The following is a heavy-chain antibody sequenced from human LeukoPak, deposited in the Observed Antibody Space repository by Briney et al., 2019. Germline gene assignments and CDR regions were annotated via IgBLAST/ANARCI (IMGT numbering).Heavy chain of an antibody. CDR2: IKRDGSEK. V-gene: IGHV3-7*01. CDR1: GFTFSSYW. Sequence: PGGSLRLSCAASGFTFSSYWMSWVRQAPGKGLEWVANIKRDGSEKYYVDSVKGRLTISYVDSVKGRFTISRDNAKNSLYLQMNSLRAEDTAVYYCARDREQMTTVPLDAFDIWGQGTMVTVSS. CDR3: ARDREQMTTVPLDAFDI. D-gene: IGHD4-17*01. J-gene: IGHJ3*02.